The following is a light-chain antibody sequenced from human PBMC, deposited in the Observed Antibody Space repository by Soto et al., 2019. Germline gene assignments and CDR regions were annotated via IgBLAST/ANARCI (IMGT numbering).Light chain of an antibody. Sequence: DIQMTQSPSTLSASVGDRVTITCRASQSISTWLAWYQQKPGKAPKLLMYKASSLESGVPSRFSGSGSGTEFTLTISSLQPDDFATYYCQHYNTFSYTFGQGTKLEIK. CDR3: QHYNTFSYT. CDR2: KAS. CDR1: QSISTW. J-gene: IGKJ2*01. V-gene: IGKV1-5*03.